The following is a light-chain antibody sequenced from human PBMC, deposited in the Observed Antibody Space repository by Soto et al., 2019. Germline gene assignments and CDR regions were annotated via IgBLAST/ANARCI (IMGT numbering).Light chain of an antibody. J-gene: IGLJ1*01. CDR3: AVWDDSLSGYV. V-gene: IGLV1-44*01. Sequence: QSVLTQAPSASGTPGQRVTISCSGSDSNTGRGHVVIWYQQLPGTAPKLLIYSNDQRPSGVSDRFSGSKSGTSVSLAISGLQSGDEADYYCAVWDDSLSGYVFGTGTKLNVL. CDR1: DSNTGRGHV. CDR2: SND.